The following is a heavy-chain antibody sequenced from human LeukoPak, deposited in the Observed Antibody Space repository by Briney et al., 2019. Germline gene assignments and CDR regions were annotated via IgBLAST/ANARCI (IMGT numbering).Heavy chain of an antibody. J-gene: IGHJ3*02. CDR2: INPSGGST. D-gene: IGHD2-21*02. CDR1: GYTFTSYY. V-gene: IGHV1-46*01. Sequence: ASVKVSCKASGYTFTSYYMHWVRQAPGQGLEWMGIINPSGGSTSYAQKFQGRVTMTRDTSTSAVYMELSSLRSEDTAVYYCARAGSNCGGDCYSDDAFDIWGQGTMVTVSS. CDR3: ARAGSNCGGDCYSDDAFDI.